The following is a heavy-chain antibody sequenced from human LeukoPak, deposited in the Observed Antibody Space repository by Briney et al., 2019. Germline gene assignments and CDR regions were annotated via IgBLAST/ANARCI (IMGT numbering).Heavy chain of an antibody. CDR1: GGSISSGSYY. CDR3: TREGYSSPDY. J-gene: IGHJ4*02. CDR2: IFTSGST. D-gene: IGHD5-18*01. V-gene: IGHV4-61*02. Sequence: KASETLSLTCTVSGGSISSGSYYWSRIRQPAGKGLEWIGRIFTSGSTNYNPSLKSRVTISMDTSKNQFSLKLSAVTAADTAVYYCTREGYSSPDYWGQGTLVTVSS.